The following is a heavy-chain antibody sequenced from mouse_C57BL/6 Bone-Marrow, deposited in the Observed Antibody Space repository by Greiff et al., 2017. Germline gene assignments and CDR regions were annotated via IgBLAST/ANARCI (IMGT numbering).Heavy chain of an antibody. CDR1: GFTFSSYG. J-gene: IGHJ1*03. Sequence: DVMLVESGGDLVKPGGSLKLSCAASGFTFSSYGMSWVRQTPDKRLEWVATISSGGSYTYYPDSVKGRFTISRDNAKNTLYLQMSSLKSEDTAMYYCASPYGSSYGYFDVWGTGTTVTVSS. D-gene: IGHD1-1*01. CDR2: ISSGGSYT. V-gene: IGHV5-6*02. CDR3: ASPYGSSYGYFDV.